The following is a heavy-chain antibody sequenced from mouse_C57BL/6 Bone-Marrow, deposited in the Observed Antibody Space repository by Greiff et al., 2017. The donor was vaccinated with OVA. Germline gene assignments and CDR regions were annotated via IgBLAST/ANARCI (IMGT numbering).Heavy chain of an antibody. CDR3: ARRGFYYSNYVGWYFDV. CDR1: GYTFTSYW. CDR2: IHPNSGST. Sequence: QVQLQQPGAELVKPGASVKLSCKTSGYTFTSYWMHWVKQRPGQGLEWIGMIHPNSGSTNYNEKFKSKATLTVDKSSSTAYMQLSSLTSEDSAVYYCARRGFYYSNYVGWYFDVWGTGTTVTVSS. V-gene: IGHV1-64*01. J-gene: IGHJ1*03. D-gene: IGHD2-5*01.